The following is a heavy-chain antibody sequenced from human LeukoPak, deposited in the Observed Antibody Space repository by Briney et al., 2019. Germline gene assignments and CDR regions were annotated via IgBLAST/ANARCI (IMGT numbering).Heavy chain of an antibody. CDR3: ARALAYCGGDCRDYYYYGMDV. J-gene: IGHJ6*02. V-gene: IGHV3-33*01. CDR2: IWYDGSNK. CDR1: GFTFSSYG. Sequence: GRSLRLSCAASGFTFSSYGMHWVRQAPGKGLEWVAVIWYDGSNKYYADSVKGRFTISRDNSKNTLYLQMNSLRAEDTAVYYYARALAYCGGDCRDYYYYGMDVWGQGTTVTVSS. D-gene: IGHD2-21*02.